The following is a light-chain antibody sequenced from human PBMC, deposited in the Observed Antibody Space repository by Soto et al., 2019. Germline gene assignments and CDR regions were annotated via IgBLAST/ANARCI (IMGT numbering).Light chain of an antibody. CDR2: DAS. CDR1: QSVNNY. V-gene: IGKV3-11*01. J-gene: IGKJ3*01. Sequence: DIVLTQSPATLSLSPGERATLSCRASQSVNNYLAWYQQKPGQAPRLLIYDASKRATGIPARFSGSGSGTDFTLTISSLEPDDSALYFCQQRSRWPTFGPGTKVDIK. CDR3: QQRSRWPT.